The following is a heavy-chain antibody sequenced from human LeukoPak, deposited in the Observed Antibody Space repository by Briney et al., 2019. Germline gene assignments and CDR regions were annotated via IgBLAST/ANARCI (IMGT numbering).Heavy chain of an antibody. Sequence: GGSLRLSCAASGFTFSDFWMTWVRQAPGKGLEWVANLNQDGSEKDYVDSVKGRFTISRDNARNSLYLQRGSLRAEDTAVYYCATYTHWVAGDVWGQGTTVTVSS. CDR2: LNQDGSEK. V-gene: IGHV3-7*01. CDR3: ATYTHWVAGDV. D-gene: IGHD3-16*01. CDR1: GFTFSDFW. J-gene: IGHJ6*02.